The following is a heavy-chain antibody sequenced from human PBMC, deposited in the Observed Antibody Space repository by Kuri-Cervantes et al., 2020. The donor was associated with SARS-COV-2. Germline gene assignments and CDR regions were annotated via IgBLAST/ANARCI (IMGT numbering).Heavy chain of an antibody. CDR3: ARGPDSGTYPKNYYYAMDV. V-gene: IGHV4-38-2*01. D-gene: IGHD1-26*01. Sequence: SQTLSLTCAVSDHSISSGYYWGWIRQPPGKGLEWIGTIYHSGTTYYNPSLKSRVIISIDTSKNHFSLKLSSVTAADTAVYFCARGPDSGTYPKNYYYAMDVWGQGTTVTVSS. J-gene: IGHJ6*02. CDR1: DHSISSGYY. CDR2: IYHSGTT.